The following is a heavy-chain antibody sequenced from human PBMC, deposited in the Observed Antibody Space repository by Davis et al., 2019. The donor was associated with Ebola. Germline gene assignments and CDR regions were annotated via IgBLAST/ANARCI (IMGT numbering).Heavy chain of an antibody. D-gene: IGHD1-26*01. CDR3: ARDRYYNGTFDAFDI. V-gene: IGHV1-18*01. Sequence: ASVKVSCKASGYTFSSYAINWVRQAPGQGLEWMGWINPYNGHTSYSQNLQGRVTMTTDTSTNTAYMELRSLRSDDTGMYFCARDRYYNGTFDAFDIWGQGTMLTVSS. CDR1: GYTFSSYA. J-gene: IGHJ3*02. CDR2: INPYNGHT.